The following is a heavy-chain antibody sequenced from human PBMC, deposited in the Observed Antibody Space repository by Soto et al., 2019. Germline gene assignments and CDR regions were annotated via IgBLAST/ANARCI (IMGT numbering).Heavy chain of an antibody. D-gene: IGHD4-17*01. CDR2: IFYSGST. J-gene: IGHJ5*02. V-gene: IGHV4-31*03. Sequence: QVQLQESGPGLMKPSQTLSLTCTVSGGSINSGDSYWSWIRQHPGKGLEWIGYIFYSGSTYYNPSLKSRVTISRDTPKNQFSLKLSSVTAADTAVYYCARLYDYGNYVLWFDPWGQGTLVTVSS. CDR3: ARLYDYGNYVLWFDP. CDR1: GGSINSGDSY.